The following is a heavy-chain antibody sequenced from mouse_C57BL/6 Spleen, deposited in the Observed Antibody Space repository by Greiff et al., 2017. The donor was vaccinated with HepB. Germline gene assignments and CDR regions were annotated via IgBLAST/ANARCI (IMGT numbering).Heavy chain of an antibody. D-gene: IGHD2-4*01. CDR3: ASALDDYEGDYYAMDY. J-gene: IGHJ4*01. CDR2: ISYDGSN. CDR1: GYSITSGYY. Sequence: EVKLQESGPGLVKPSQSLSLTCSVTGYSITSGYYWNWIRQFPGNKLEWMGYISYDGSNNYNPSLKNRISITRDTSKNQFFLKLNSVTTEDTATYYWASALDDYEGDYYAMDYWGQGTSVTVSS. V-gene: IGHV3-6*01.